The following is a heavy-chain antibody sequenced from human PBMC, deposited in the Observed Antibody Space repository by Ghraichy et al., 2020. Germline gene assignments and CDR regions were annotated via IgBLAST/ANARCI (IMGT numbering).Heavy chain of an antibody. D-gene: IGHD6-19*01. CDR2: IYYSGST. J-gene: IGHJ4*02. V-gene: IGHV4-39*01. CDR3: ARVATGIAVAGTVY. Sequence: SETPSLTCTVSGGSISSSSYYWGWIRQPPGKGLEWIGSIYYSGSTYYNPSLKSRVTISVDTSKNQFSLKLSSVTAADTAVYYCARVATGIAVAGTVYWGQGTLVTVSS. CDR1: GGSISSSSYY.